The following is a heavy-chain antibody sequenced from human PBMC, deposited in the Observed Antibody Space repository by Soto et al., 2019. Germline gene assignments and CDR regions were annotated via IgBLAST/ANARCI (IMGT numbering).Heavy chain of an antibody. CDR3: AKDLKIRGSSMATYYYYYGMDV. CDR1: GFTFSSYG. D-gene: IGHD6-6*01. J-gene: IGHJ6*02. Sequence: QVPLVESGGGVVQPGRSLSLSCAASGFTFSSYGMHWVRQAPGKGLAWVAVISYDGSNKYYADSVKGRFTISRDNSKNTLYLQMTSLRAEDTAVYYCAKDLKIRGSSMATYYYYYGMDVWGQGTTVTVSS. V-gene: IGHV3-30*18. CDR2: ISYDGSNK.